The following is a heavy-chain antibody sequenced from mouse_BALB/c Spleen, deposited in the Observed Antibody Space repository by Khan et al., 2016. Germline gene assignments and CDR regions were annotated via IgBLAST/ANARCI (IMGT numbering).Heavy chain of an antibody. CDR1: GYTFSDYW. J-gene: IGHJ2*01. CDR2: ILPGSGNT. V-gene: IGHV1-9*01. CDR3: ARGGDNPFFDY. D-gene: IGHD1-3*01. Sequence: QVQLQQSGAELMKPGASVKISCKATGYTFSDYWIEWFKQRPGHGLEWIGEILPGSGNTNYNEKCKGKATFTADTSSNTAYMQLSSLTSEASAVYSCARGGDNPFFDYWGQGTTLTVSS.